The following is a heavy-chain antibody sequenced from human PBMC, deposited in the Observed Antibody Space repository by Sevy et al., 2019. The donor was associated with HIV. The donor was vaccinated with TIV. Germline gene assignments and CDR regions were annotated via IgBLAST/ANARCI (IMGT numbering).Heavy chain of an antibody. CDR2: MSYHGRDK. Sequence: GESLKISCRVSGISITTSGMHWVRQAPGKGLEWVAVMSYHGRDKFYAESVKGRSNISRDNSKNMVYLQIDSLRPEDTAVYYCAKDFTGYNGLDVWGQGTMVTVSS. CDR1: GISITTSG. J-gene: IGHJ6*02. V-gene: IGHV3-30*18. D-gene: IGHD3-9*01. CDR3: AKDFTGYNGLDV.